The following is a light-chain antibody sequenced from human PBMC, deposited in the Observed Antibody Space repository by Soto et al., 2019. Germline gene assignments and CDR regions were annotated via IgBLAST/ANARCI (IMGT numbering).Light chain of an antibody. CDR3: QSYDSSLSGGV. CDR2: GNN. V-gene: IGLV1-40*01. J-gene: IGLJ3*02. CDR1: SSNIGAGYD. Sequence: QSVLTQPPSVSGASGQRVTISCTGSSSNIGAGYDVPWYQQLPGTAPKLLIYGNNNRPSGVPDRFSGSKSATSDSLAITGLQAEDEAHYYCQSYDSSLSGGVFGGGTELTVL.